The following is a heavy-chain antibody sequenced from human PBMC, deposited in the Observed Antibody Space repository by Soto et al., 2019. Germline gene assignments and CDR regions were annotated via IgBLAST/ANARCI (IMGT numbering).Heavy chain of an antibody. D-gene: IGHD2-21*02. J-gene: IGHJ6*02. V-gene: IGHV3-30-3*01. CDR3: AREVCGGDCADYYYYGMDV. CDR2: ISYDGSNK. CDR1: GFTFSSYA. Sequence: GGSLRLSCAASGFTFSSYAMHWVRQAPGKGLEWVAVISYDGSNKYYADSVKGRFTISRDNSKNTLYLQMNSLRAEDTAVYYCAREVCGGDCADYYYYGMDVWGQGTTVTVSS.